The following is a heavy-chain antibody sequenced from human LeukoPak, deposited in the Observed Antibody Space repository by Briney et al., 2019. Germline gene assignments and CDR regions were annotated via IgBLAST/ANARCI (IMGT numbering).Heavy chain of an antibody. V-gene: IGHV3-23*01. J-gene: IGHJ4*02. Sequence: PGGSLRLSCAASGFTFSNYAMSWVRQAPGKGLEWVSDISGSGDSTHYADSVKGRFTISRDNSKNTLYLQMNSLRAEDTAIYYCAKSRGSYWVPEFDYWGQGTLVTVSS. CDR2: ISGSGDST. D-gene: IGHD1-26*01. CDR3: AKSRGSYWVPEFDY. CDR1: GFTFSNYA.